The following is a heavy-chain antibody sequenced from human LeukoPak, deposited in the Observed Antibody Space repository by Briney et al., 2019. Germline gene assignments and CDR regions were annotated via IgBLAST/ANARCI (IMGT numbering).Heavy chain of an antibody. CDR1: GFTFDDYA. CDR3: AKAYSGGWQNFDY. J-gene: IGHJ4*02. V-gene: IGHV3-9*01. CDR2: ISWNSGSI. Sequence: GGSLRLSCAASGFTFDDYAMHWVRQAPGKGLEWVSGISWNSGSIGYADSVKGRFTIPRDNAKNSLYLQMNSLRAEDTALYYCAKAYSGGWQNFDYWGQGTLVTVSS. D-gene: IGHD6-19*01.